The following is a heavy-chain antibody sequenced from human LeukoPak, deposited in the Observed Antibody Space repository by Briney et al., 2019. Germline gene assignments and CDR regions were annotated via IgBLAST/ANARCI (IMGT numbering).Heavy chain of an antibody. CDR1: GYSFTSYW. J-gene: IGHJ4*02. V-gene: IGHV5-51*01. CDR2: IYPGDSDT. D-gene: IGHD3-3*01. CDR3: ARLRRITIFGVATDFDY. Sequence: ESLKISCKGSGYSFTSYWIGWVRQMPGKGLEWMGIIYPGDSDTRYSPSFQGQVTISADKSISTAYLQWSSLKASDTAMYYCARLRRITIFGVATDFDYWGQGTLVTVSS.